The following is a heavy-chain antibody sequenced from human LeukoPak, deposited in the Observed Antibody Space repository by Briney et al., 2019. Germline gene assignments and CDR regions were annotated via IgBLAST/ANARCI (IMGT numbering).Heavy chain of an antibody. CDR1: GFTFSSYE. CDR3: ARRGDAYNGDY. D-gene: IGHD5-24*01. Sequence: GGSLRLSCAASGFTFSSYEMNWVRQAPGKGLEWVSYISSSGSTIYYADSVKGRFTISRDNANNSLYLQMNSLRAEDTAVYYCARRGDAYNGDYGGQEPLVTVP. CDR2: ISSSGSTI. V-gene: IGHV3-48*03. J-gene: IGHJ4*02.